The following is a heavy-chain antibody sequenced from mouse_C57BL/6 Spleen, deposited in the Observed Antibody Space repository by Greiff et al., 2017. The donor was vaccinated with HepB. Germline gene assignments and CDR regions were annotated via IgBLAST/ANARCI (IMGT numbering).Heavy chain of an antibody. CDR3: ARRGIYYDYDGAY. D-gene: IGHD2-4*01. Sequence: VKLVESGAELMKPGASVKLSCKATGYTFTGYWIEWVKQRPGHGLEWIGEILPGSGSTNYHEKFKGKATFTADTSSNTAYMQLSSLTTEDSAIYYCARRGIYYDYDGAYWGQGTLVTVSA. CDR1: GYTFTGYW. J-gene: IGHJ3*01. CDR2: ILPGSGST. V-gene: IGHV1-9*01.